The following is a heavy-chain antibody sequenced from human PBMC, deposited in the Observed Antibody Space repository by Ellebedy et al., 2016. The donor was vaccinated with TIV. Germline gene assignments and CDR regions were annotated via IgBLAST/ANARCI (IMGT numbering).Heavy chain of an antibody. V-gene: IGHV1-8*01. CDR2: MNPNSGNT. CDR3: ARAAGYCSSTSCFGYYYYGMDV. CDR1: GYTFTSYD. J-gene: IGHJ6*02. D-gene: IGHD2-2*01. Sequence: AASVKVSCKASGYTFTSYDINWVRQATGQGLEWMGWMNPNSGNTGYAQKFQGRVTMTRNTSISTAYMELSSLRSEDTAVYYCARAAGYCSSTSCFGYYYYGMDVWGQGTTVTVSS.